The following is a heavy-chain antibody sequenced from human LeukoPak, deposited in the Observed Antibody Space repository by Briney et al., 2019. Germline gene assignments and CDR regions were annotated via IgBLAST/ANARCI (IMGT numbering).Heavy chain of an antibody. J-gene: IGHJ4*02. CDR3: ARGPIVGATTFDY. CDR1: GGSFSGYY. CDR2: INHSGST. Sequence: SETLSLTCAVYGGSFSGYYWSWIRQPPGKGLEWIGEINHSGSTNYNPSLKSRVTISVDTSKNQFSLKLSSVTAADTAVYYCARGPIVGATTFDYWGQGTLVTVSS. D-gene: IGHD1-26*01. V-gene: IGHV4-34*01.